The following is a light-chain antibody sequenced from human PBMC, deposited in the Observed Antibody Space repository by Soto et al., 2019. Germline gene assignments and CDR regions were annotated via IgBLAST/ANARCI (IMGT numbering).Light chain of an antibody. Sequence: EIVLTQSLATLSVSPADTAALACGASQSISDNVAWYQQKPGLAPRLLIYHTSTRATGVPARFSGSGSGTEFSLTISSLKPDDSAVYYCQRYDNSPLTFGGGTKVDIK. CDR2: HTS. CDR3: QRYDNSPLT. CDR1: QSISDN. V-gene: IGKV3-15*01. J-gene: IGKJ4*01.